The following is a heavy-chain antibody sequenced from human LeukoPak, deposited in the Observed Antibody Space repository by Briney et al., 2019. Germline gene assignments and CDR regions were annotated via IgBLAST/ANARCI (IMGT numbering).Heavy chain of an antibody. CDR2: ISSSSSYI. J-gene: IGHJ3*02. Sequence: GGSLRLSCAASGFTFSSYSMNWVRQAPGKGLEWVSSISSSSSYIYYADSVKGRFTISRDNAKNSLYLQMNSLRAEDTTVYYCARDGGAPDAFDIWGQGTMVTVSS. D-gene: IGHD3-16*01. CDR1: GFTFSSYS. V-gene: IGHV3-21*01. CDR3: ARDGGAPDAFDI.